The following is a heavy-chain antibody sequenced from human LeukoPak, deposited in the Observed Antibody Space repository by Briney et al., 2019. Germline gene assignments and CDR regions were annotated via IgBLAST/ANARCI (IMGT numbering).Heavy chain of an antibody. V-gene: IGHV4-34*01. CDR2: INHSGNT. CDR3: ARDGGYSYGTLNAFDI. D-gene: IGHD5-18*01. Sequence: SETLSLTCAVYDGSFSGYYWSWIRQPPGKGLEWIGEINHSGNTNYNPSLKSRVTISVDTSKNQFSLKLSSVTAADTAVYYCARDGGYSYGTLNAFDIWGQGILVTVSS. CDR1: DGSFSGYY. J-gene: IGHJ3*02.